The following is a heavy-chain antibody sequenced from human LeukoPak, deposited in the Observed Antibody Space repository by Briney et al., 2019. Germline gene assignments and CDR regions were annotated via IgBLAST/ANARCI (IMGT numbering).Heavy chain of an antibody. D-gene: IGHD1-26*01. CDR1: GYTLTELS. Sequence: ASVKVSCKVSGYTLTELSMHWVRQAPGKGLEWMGGFDPEDGETIYAQKFQGRVTMTEDTSTDTAYMELSSLRSEDTAVYYCATGHVGNDAFDIWGQGTMVTVSS. J-gene: IGHJ3*02. CDR3: ATGHVGNDAFDI. V-gene: IGHV1-24*01. CDR2: FDPEDGET.